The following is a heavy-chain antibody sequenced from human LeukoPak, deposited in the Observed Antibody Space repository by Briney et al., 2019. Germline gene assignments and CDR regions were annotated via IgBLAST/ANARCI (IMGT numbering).Heavy chain of an antibody. Sequence: APVKVSCKASGYNFNNYAIHWVRQAPGQRFEWMGWINAGNSHTKYSQNFQGRITITRDSSASTVCMELSSLTSEDTAVYYCARGIWSARTVDYYLDYWGQGTLVTVSS. D-gene: IGHD2-21*01. V-gene: IGHV1-3*01. CDR3: ARGIWSARTVDYYLDY. CDR1: GYNFNNYA. J-gene: IGHJ4*02. CDR2: INAGNSHT.